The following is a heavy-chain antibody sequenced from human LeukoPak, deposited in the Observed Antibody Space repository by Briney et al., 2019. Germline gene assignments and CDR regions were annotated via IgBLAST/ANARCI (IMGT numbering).Heavy chain of an antibody. CDR1: GFTFSSYG. J-gene: IGHJ4*02. Sequence: PGGSLRLSCAASGFTFSSYGMHWVRQAPGKGLEWVAVISYDGSNKYYADSVKGRFTISRDNSKNTLYLQMNSLRAEDTAVYYCARGLTTVTAFDYWGQGTLVTVSS. CDR2: ISYDGSNK. V-gene: IGHV3-30*03. CDR3: ARGLTTVTAFDY. D-gene: IGHD4-17*01.